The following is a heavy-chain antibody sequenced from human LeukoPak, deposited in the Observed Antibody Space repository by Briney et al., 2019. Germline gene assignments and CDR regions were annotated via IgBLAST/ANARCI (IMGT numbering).Heavy chain of an antibody. CDR2: INHSGST. Sequence: PSETLSLTCAVYGVSFSGYYWSWLRQPPGKGLEWFGEINHSGSTNYNPSLKSRVTISVDTSKNQFSLKLSSVTAADTAVYYCARRSLRYFDWSPYYFDYWGQGTLVIVSA. D-gene: IGHD3-9*01. V-gene: IGHV4-34*01. J-gene: IGHJ4*02. CDR3: ARRSLRYFDWSPYYFDY. CDR1: GVSFSGYY.